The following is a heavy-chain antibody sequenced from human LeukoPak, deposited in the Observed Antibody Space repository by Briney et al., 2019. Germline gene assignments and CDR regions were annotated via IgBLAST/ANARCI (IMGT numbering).Heavy chain of an antibody. CDR1: GFTVGTNY. CDR2: IYSGGST. J-gene: IGHJ4*02. CDR3: ARGFRPIDY. Sequence: GGSLRLSCAASGFTVGTNYMSWVRQAPGKGLEWVSVIYSGGSTYYADSVKGRFTISRDNPMSTLYLQMNSLRAEDTAVYYCARGFRPIDYWGQGTQVTVSS. V-gene: IGHV3-53*01.